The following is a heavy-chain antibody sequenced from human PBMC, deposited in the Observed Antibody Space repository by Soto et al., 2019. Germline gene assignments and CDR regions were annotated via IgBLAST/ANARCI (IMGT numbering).Heavy chain of an antibody. CDR2: IIPIFGTT. D-gene: IGHD5-18*01. CDR1: GATFSTNA. Sequence: SVKVSCKASGATFSTNAFSWVRQAPGQGLEWMGGIIPIFGTTDYAQKYQGRLTITADESASTAYMELRNLRSEDTAIYFCARSITATLIREGYWGQGTLVTVSS. J-gene: IGHJ4*02. CDR3: ARSITATLIREGY. V-gene: IGHV1-69*13.